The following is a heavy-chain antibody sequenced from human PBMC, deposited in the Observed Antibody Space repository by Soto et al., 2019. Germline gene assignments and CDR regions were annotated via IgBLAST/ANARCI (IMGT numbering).Heavy chain of an antibody. CDR3: TTDFRPRRWEGAHY. V-gene: IGHV3-15*07. J-gene: IGHJ4*02. CDR2: IKSKVAGETT. D-gene: IGHD1-26*01. Sequence: GGSLRLSCAAAGFTFNNAWMNWVRQAPGKGLEWVGRIKSKVAGETTDYAAPVKGRFTISRDDSKSTLYLQMNSLETEDTAVYSCTTDFRPRRWEGAHYWGQGTLVTVSS. CDR1: GFTFNNAW.